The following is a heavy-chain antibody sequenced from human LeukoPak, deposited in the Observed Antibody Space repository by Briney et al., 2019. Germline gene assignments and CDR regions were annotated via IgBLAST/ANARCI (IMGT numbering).Heavy chain of an antibody. CDR1: GFTVSTNY. CDR3: AKGSKQWLDDYYGMDV. CDR2: IRYDGSNK. J-gene: IGHJ6*02. D-gene: IGHD6-19*01. Sequence: GGSLRLSCAASGFTVSTNYMSWVRQAPGKGLEWVAFIRYDGSNKYYADSVKGRFTISRDNSKNTLYLQMNSLRAEDTAVYYCAKGSKQWLDDYYGMDVWGQGTTVTVSS. V-gene: IGHV3-30*02.